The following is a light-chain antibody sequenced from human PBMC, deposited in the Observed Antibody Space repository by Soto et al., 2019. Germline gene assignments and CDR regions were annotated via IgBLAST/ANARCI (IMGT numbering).Light chain of an antibody. Sequence: QSALTQPRSVSGSPGQSVTISCTGTSSDVGSYNYVSWYQQHPGKAPKLMIYDVSKRPSGVPDRFSGSKSGNTASLTISGLQAEDEADYYCCSDAGSYTWVFGGGTKLTVL. CDR3: CSDAGSYTWV. J-gene: IGLJ3*02. CDR1: SSDVGSYNY. CDR2: DVS. V-gene: IGLV2-11*01.